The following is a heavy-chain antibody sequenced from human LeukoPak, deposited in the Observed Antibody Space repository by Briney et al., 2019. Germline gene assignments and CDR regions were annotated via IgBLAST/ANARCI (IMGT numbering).Heavy chain of an antibody. D-gene: IGHD3-16*02. J-gene: IGHJ4*02. CDR3: SKDQSAAYYDYVWGSYRQYYFDY. CDR1: GFTFSSYA. Sequence: GGSLRLSCAASGFTFSSYAMSWVRQAPGKGLEWVSAISGSGGSTYYADSVKGRFTISRDNSKNTLYLQMNSLRAEDTAVYYCSKDQSAAYYDYVWGSYRQYYFDYWGQGTLVTVSS. CDR2: ISGSGGST. V-gene: IGHV3-23*01.